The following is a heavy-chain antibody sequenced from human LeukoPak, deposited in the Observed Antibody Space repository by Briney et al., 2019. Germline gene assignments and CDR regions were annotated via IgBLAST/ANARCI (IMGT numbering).Heavy chain of an antibody. CDR1: GASVSSGSYY. CDR3: ARSRDDYTLDY. CDR2: IYYTGST. D-gene: IGHD5-24*01. V-gene: IGHV4-61*01. Sequence: SETLSLTCTVSGASVSSGSYYWNWIRQPPGKGLEWIGYIYYTGSTSYNPSLKSRVTISADTSKNQFSLKLSSVTAADTAVYYCARSRDDYTLDYWGQGALVTVSS. J-gene: IGHJ4*02.